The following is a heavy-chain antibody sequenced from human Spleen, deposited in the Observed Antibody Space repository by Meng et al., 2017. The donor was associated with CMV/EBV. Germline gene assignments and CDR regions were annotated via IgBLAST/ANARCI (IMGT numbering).Heavy chain of an antibody. CDR1: GGSISNSDW. J-gene: IGHJ4*02. V-gene: IGHV4-4*02. CDR3: ARGRGWD. CDR2: IRHSGST. D-gene: IGHD3-10*01. Sequence: LSLTCAVSGGSISNSDWWAWVRRSPGKGLEWIGEIRHSGSTHYSPSLKSQVTMSVDKSKNQFSLKLTSVTAADTAVYYCARGRGWDWGQGTLVTVSS.